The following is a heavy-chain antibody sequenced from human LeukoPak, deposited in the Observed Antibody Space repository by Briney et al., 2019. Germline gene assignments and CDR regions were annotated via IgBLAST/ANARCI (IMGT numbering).Heavy chain of an antibody. CDR1: ELTVSRNY. CDR3: ARVEMATSSLDL. CDR2: IYTGGRT. Sequence: GGSLRLSCTDSELTVSRNYMAWVRQAPGKGLECVPVIYTGGRTFYADSVRGRLTISRDISKNTVSLQMNSLKAEDTAVYFCARVEMATSSLDLWGQGTLVIVSS. J-gene: IGHJ5*02. D-gene: IGHD5-24*01. V-gene: IGHV3-53*01.